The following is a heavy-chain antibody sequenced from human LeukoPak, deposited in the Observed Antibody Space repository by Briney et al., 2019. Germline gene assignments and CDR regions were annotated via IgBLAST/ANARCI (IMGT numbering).Heavy chain of an antibody. CDR2: IDDSGTT. CDR3: ARVSGYCSDGVCRFDY. Sequence: SETLSLTCAVYGGSSIGYSWSWVRQPPGKGLEWIGEIDDSGTTNYRPSLRSRVTISVDTSKNQLSLKVTSVTAADTAVYYCARVSGYCSDGVCRFDYWGQGTLVTVSS. D-gene: IGHD2-8*01. J-gene: IGHJ4*02. V-gene: IGHV4-34*01. CDR1: GGSSIGYS.